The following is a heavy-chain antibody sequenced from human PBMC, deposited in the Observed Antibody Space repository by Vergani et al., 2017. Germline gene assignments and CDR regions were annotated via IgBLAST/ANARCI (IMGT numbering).Heavy chain of an antibody. CDR2: IYYSGST. CDR1: GGSISSHY. Sequence: QVQLQESGPGLVKPSETLSLTCTVSGGSISSHYWGWIRQPPGKGLEWIGSIYYSGSTYYNPSLKSRVTISVDTSKNQFSLKLSSVTAADTAVYYCATALQLMIFWGQGTLVTVSS. D-gene: IGHD3/OR15-3a*01. V-gene: IGHV4-39*07. CDR3: ATALQLMIF. J-gene: IGHJ4*02.